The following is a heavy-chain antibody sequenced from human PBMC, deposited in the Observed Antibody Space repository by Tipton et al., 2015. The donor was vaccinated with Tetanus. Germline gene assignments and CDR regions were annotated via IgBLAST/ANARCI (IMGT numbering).Heavy chain of an antibody. D-gene: IGHD3-22*01. V-gene: IGHV4-39*01. CDR3: TMIAENWFDP. CDR2: IYYSGTT. CDR1: GGSISGNTYY. Sequence: TLSLTCSVSGGSISGNTYYWGWIRQPPGKGLEWIGAIYYSGTTYSNSSLKSRVTMSIDPSKNQFSLKLGSVTAADTAVYYCTMIAENWFDPWGQGTLLTVSS. J-gene: IGHJ5*02.